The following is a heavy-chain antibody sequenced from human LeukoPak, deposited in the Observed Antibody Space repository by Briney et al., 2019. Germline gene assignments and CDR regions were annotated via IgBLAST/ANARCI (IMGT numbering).Heavy chain of an antibody. CDR3: ARDPTPAVIPYWYFDL. J-gene: IGHJ2*01. V-gene: IGHV3-30*01. D-gene: IGHD6-19*01. Sequence: PGRSLRLSCAASGFTFSSYAMHWVRQAPGKGLEWVAVISYDGSNKYYADSVKGRFTISRGNSKNTLYLQVNSLRAEDTAVYYCARDPTPAVIPYWYFDLWGRGTLVTVSS. CDR2: ISYDGSNK. CDR1: GFTFSSYA.